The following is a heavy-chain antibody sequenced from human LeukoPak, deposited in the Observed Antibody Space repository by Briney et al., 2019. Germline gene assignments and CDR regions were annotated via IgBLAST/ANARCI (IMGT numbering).Heavy chain of an antibody. CDR1: GFTFSSYA. D-gene: IGHD2-2*01. V-gene: IGHV3-23*01. Sequence: PGGSLRLSCAASGFTFSSYAMSWVRQAPGKGLEWVSAIIGSGGSTYYADSVKGRFSISRDNSKNTLYLLMNSLRAEDTAVYYCAKDRYCSTTRCYGDFDYWGQGTLVTVSS. CDR2: IIGSGGST. J-gene: IGHJ4*02. CDR3: AKDRYCSTTRCYGDFDY.